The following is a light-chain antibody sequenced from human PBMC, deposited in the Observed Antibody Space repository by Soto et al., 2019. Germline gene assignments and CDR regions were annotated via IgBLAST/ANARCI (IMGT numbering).Light chain of an antibody. CDR2: DTS. Sequence: EIVLTQSPDTLSLSPGERATLSCRASQSVSNYLAWYRQKPGQAPRLLIYDTSNRATGIPARFSGRGSGTDFSLTIRRLEPDDFAVYYCQKYGNFWTFGQGTKVDIK. CDR3: QKYGNFWT. CDR1: QSVSNY. J-gene: IGKJ1*01. V-gene: IGKV3-11*01.